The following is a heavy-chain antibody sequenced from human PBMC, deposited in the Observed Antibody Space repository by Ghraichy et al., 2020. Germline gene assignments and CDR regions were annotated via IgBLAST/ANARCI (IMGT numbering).Heavy chain of an antibody. CDR3: ARGVISNRLFDY. CDR1: GGSFSGYY. CDR2: INHSGST. J-gene: IGHJ4*02. D-gene: IGHD3-3*02. Sequence: SQTLSLTCAVYGGSFSGYYWSWIRQPPGKGLEWIGEINHSGSTNYNPSLKSRVTISVDTSKNQFSLKLSSVTAADTAVYYCARGVISNRLFDYWGQGTLVTVSS. V-gene: IGHV4-34*01.